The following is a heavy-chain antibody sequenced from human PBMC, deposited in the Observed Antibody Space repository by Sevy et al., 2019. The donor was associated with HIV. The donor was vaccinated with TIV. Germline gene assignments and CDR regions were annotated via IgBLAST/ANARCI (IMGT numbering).Heavy chain of an antibody. CDR3: ARDLESYNYGAYGPSFMPDY. V-gene: IGHV3-23*01. Sequence: GGSLRLSCAASGYTFSNYVMTWVRHSPGKGLEWVASIRGRGDKTFYADSVKGRFTISRDNSKNKLYLEMDSLRAEDTAVYYCARDLESYNYGAYGPSFMPDYWGQGTVVTVSS. D-gene: IGHD1-1*01. CDR1: GYTFSNYV. CDR2: IRGRGDKT. J-gene: IGHJ4*02.